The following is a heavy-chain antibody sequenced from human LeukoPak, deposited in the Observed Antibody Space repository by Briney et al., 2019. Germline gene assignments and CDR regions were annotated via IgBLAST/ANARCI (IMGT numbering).Heavy chain of an antibody. CDR3: ARDGGYYYYGMDV. J-gene: IGHJ6*02. Sequence: ASVKVSCKASGYTFTGYYMHWVRQAPGQGLEWMGWINPNSGGTNYAQKFQGRVTMTRDTSISTAYMELSRLRSDDTAVYYCARDGGYYYYGMDVWGQGTAVTVSS. D-gene: IGHD3-16*01. CDR2: INPNSGGT. CDR1: GYTFTGYY. V-gene: IGHV1-2*02.